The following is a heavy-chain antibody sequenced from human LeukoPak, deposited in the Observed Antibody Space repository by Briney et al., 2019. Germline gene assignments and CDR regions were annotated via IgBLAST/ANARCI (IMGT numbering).Heavy chain of an antibody. Sequence: KPGGSLRLSCTASGFTFGDYYMTWIRQAPGKWLEWLAYISTSGSITSYVDSVRGRFTISRHNAKNSLYLQINTLSAEDTAMHYCARDRQFRLHDPWGQGILVTVSS. D-gene: IGHD3-16*01. J-gene: IGHJ5*02. CDR1: GFTFGDYY. V-gene: IGHV3-11*01. CDR2: ISTSGSIT. CDR3: ARDRQFRLHDP.